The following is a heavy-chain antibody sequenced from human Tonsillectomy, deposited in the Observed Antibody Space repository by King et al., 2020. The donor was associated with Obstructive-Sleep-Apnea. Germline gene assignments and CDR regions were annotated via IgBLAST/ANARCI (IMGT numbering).Heavy chain of an antibody. CDR3: ARDYDWSFDF. CDR1: GYTFRKNG. Sequence: VQLVESGGGVVQSGGSLRLSCAASGYTFRKNGIHWVRQAPGKGLEGVTFIRNDGSDKYYSDSVKGRFTISRDDSKKTVDLQMNSLGAEDTSVYYCARDYDWSFDFWGQGTLVTVSS. CDR2: IRNDGSDK. D-gene: IGHD3-9*01. V-gene: IGHV3-30*02. J-gene: IGHJ4*02.